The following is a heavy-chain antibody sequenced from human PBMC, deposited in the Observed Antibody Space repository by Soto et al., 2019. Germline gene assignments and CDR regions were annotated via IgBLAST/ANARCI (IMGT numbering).Heavy chain of an antibody. D-gene: IGHD3-10*01. CDR1: GYTFTAYY. CDR2: INPNSGGT. Sequence: QVQLVQSGAEVKKPGASVKVSCEASGYTFTAYYIYWVRQAPGQGLEWMGWINPNSGGTNNAQKFQGRVTMTRDTSISTAYMELSSLRYDDTAVYYCARKTDGSGTHPRAFYFDLWGQGTLVTLSS. J-gene: IGHJ4*02. V-gene: IGHV1-2*02. CDR3: ARKTDGSGTHPRAFYFDL.